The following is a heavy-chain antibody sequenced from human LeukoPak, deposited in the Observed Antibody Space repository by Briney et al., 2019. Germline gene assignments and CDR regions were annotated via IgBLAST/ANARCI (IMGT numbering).Heavy chain of an antibody. V-gene: IGHV3-7*01. CDR1: GFTFTTYW. CDR2: INQDGTEK. J-gene: IGHJ4*02. CDR3: AKVAKYYYGSETYYFFEH. D-gene: IGHD3-10*01. Sequence: GGSLRLSCATSGFTFTTYWMSWVRQAPGKGLEWVADINQDGTEKYYVDSVKGRFTISRDNAKNSLDLQMNSLRVEDTAVYYCAKVAKYYYGSETYYFFEHWGQGTPVTASS.